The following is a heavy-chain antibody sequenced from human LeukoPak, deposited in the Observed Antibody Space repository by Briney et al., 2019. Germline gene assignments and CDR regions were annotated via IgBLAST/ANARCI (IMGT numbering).Heavy chain of an antibody. D-gene: IGHD3-9*01. CDR1: GYTFTSYA. V-gene: IGHV1-3*01. CDR3: ARAPYYDILTGYPVYYYYGMDV. Sequence: ASVEVSCKASGYTFTSYAMHWVRQAPGQRLEWMGWINAGNGNTKYSQKFQGRVTITRDTSASTAYMELSSLRSEDAAVYYCARAPYYDILTGYPVYYYYGMDVWGQGTTVTVSS. J-gene: IGHJ6*02. CDR2: INAGNGNT.